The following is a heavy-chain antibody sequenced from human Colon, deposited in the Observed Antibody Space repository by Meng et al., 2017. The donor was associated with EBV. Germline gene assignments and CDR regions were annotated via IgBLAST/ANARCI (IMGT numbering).Heavy chain of an antibody. CDR1: GDSISNNG. J-gene: IGHJ4*02. CDR2: IYHSGTT. D-gene: IGHD4-17*01. V-gene: IGHV4-4*02. Sequence: QAQPPASRSGVVKPSGPVSLTCAVSGDSISNNGWSWVRQPPGKGLEWIGEIYHSGTTNYNPSLRSRVTISVDKSKYQFSLQLTSVTAADSAVYYCARNGDYNPGLYWGQGTLVTVSS. CDR3: ARNGDYNPGLY.